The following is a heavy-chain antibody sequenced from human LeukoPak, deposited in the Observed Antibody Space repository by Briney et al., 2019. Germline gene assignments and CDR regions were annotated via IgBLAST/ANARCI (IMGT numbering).Heavy chain of an antibody. V-gene: IGHV3-30*18. CDR3: AKARGTYYFDC. CDR1: GFTFSSYG. CDR2: ISYDGSNE. Sequence: GGSLRLSCAASGFTFSSYGMHWVRQAPGKGLEWLAVISYDGSNEYYAHSVKGRFTISRDNSKNTLLLQMNSLRPEDTAVYYCAKARGTYYFDCWGQGTLVTVSS. D-gene: IGHD6-25*01. J-gene: IGHJ4*02.